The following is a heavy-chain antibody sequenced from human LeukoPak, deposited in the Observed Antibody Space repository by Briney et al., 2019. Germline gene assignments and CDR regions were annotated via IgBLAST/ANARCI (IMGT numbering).Heavy chain of an antibody. CDR2: IIPIFGTV. CDR1: GGTSSNYA. CDR3: AREGGTAVVSYFDY. J-gene: IGHJ4*02. V-gene: IGHV1-69*05. D-gene: IGHD5-18*01. Sequence: SVKVSCKASGGTSSNYAINWVRQAPGQGLEWMGGIIPIFGTVNYARKFQGRVTITTDESTSTAYMELSSLRSEDTAVYYCAREGGTAVVSYFDYWGQGTLVIVSS.